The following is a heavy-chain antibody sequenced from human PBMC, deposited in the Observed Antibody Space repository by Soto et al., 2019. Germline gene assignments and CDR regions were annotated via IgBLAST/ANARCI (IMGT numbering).Heavy chain of an antibody. J-gene: IGHJ6*02. CDR2: ISYXXXXX. D-gene: IGHD3-3*01. Sequence: PGGSLRLSCAASGFDFSDHGMHWVRQAPGEGLEWVTVISYXXXXXXXXXSXKGRFTTSRDNSKKTLYLQIDSLRVEDTAVYYCAKDEGRFLRNYFNYGIDVWGLGTTVTVSS. V-gene: IGHV3-33*03. CDR1: GFDFSDHG. CDR3: AKDEGRFLRNYFNYGIDV.